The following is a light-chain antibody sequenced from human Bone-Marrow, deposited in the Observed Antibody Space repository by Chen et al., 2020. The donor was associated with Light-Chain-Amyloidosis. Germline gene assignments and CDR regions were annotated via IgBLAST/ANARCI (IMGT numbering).Light chain of an antibody. V-gene: IGKV3-20*01. CDR2: GSS. Sequence: DIVLTQSPDTLSLSPGEGANLSYRASQTISSNYLTWYKQKFGQGPRRLIYGSSSRATGIPDRFTGRGCGTEVTLTINILEPEDFAMYYCQQYGTSPLTFGGGTKVEIK. J-gene: IGKJ4*01. CDR3: QQYGTSPLT. CDR1: QTISSNY.